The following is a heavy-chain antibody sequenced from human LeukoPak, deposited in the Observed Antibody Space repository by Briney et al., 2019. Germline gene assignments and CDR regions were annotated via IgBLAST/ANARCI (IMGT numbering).Heavy chain of an antibody. CDR3: AKDGPYSSSWYRSGFDY. Sequence: GGSLRLSCVASGFTFSSYGMSWVRQAPGKGLEWVSSISGSADNTYYADSVKGRFTISRDNSKNTLYLQMNSLRAEDTAVYYCAKDGPYSSSWYRSGFDYWGQGTLVTVSS. CDR1: GFTFSSYG. V-gene: IGHV3-23*01. D-gene: IGHD6-13*01. J-gene: IGHJ4*02. CDR2: ISGSADNT.